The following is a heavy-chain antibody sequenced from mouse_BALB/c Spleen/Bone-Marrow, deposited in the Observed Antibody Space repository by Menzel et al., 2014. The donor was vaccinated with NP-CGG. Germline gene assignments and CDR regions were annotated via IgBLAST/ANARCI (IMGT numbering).Heavy chain of an antibody. CDR3: ARVYYGNLDY. V-gene: IGHV1-80*01. Sequence: QVQLQQSGAELVRPGSSVKISCKASGYEFSSYWMHWVKQRPGQGLEWIGQIYPGDGDTNYNGKFKGKATLTADKSSSTAYMQVSSLTSEDSAVYFCARVYYGNLDYWGQGTSVTVSS. J-gene: IGHJ4*01. CDR2: IYPGDGDT. D-gene: IGHD2-1*01. CDR1: GYEFSSYW.